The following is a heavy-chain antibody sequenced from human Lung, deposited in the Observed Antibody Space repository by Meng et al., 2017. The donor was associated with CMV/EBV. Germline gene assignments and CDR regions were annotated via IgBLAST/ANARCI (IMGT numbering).Heavy chain of an antibody. V-gene: IGHV1-8*03. CDR1: GYTFTSYD. CDR3: ARGRVGYYYYGMDV. J-gene: IGHJ6*02. Sequence: ASXXVSXKASGYTFTSYDINWVRQATGQGLEWMGWMNPNSGNTGYAQKFQGRVTITRNTSISTAYMELSSLRSEDTAVYYCARGRVGYYYYGMDVWGQGTXVTVSS. CDR2: MNPNSGNT.